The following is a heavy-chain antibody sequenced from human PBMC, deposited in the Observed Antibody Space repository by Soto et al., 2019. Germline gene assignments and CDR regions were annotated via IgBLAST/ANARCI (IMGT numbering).Heavy chain of an antibody. D-gene: IGHD4-17*01. CDR1: GFTLSGSA. Sequence: AGGSLRLSCAASGFTLSGSAMHWVRQASGKGLAWVGRIRTKANTYATAYGASVKGRFTISRDDSKNTAYLQMNSLKIEDTAVYYCTRLAYGDHEGLYGMDVWGQGTTVTVSS. V-gene: IGHV3-73*01. J-gene: IGHJ6*02. CDR2: IRTKANTYAT. CDR3: TRLAYGDHEGLYGMDV.